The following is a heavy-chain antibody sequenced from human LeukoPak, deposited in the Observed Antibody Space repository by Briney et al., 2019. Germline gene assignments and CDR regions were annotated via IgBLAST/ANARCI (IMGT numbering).Heavy chain of an antibody. V-gene: IGHV4-39*07. J-gene: IGHJ3*02. CDR3: AREGAAVLTKDAFDI. D-gene: IGHD1-26*01. Sequence: PSETLSLTCTVSGGSISSGGQSWGWIRQPPGKGLEWVGSIYFSGSTYYNPSLKSRVTISVDTSKNQFSLKLSSVTAEDTALYHCAREGAAVLTKDAFDIWGQGTMVTVSS. CDR1: GGSISSGGQS. CDR2: IYFSGST.